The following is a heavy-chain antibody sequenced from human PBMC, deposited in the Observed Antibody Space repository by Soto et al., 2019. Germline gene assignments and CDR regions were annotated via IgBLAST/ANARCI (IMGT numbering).Heavy chain of an antibody. CDR2: INHSGST. Sequence: PSETLSLTCAVYGGSFSGCYWSWIRQPPGKGLEWIGEINHSGSTNYNPSLKSRVTISVDTSKNQFSLKLSSVTAADTAVYYCARTGGYCSGGSCYKGNNWFDPWGQGTLVTVSS. D-gene: IGHD2-15*01. V-gene: IGHV4-34*01. J-gene: IGHJ5*02. CDR1: GGSFSGCY. CDR3: ARTGGYCSGGSCYKGNNWFDP.